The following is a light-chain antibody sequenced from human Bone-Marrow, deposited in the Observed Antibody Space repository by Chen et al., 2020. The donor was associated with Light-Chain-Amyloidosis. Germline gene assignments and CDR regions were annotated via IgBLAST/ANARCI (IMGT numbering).Light chain of an antibody. J-gene: IGLJ3*02. CDR3: QVWDTTSDLPV. CDR1: SIGRKN. CDR2: DDS. V-gene: IGLV3-21*02. Sequence: SYVLTQAPSVSVAPGQTARIPCGGNSIGRKNVNWYHQKPGQAPVLVVYDDSDRPSGIPERFSGSNSGNTATLTISMVEAVDEADYYCQVWDTTSDLPVFGGGTKLTVL.